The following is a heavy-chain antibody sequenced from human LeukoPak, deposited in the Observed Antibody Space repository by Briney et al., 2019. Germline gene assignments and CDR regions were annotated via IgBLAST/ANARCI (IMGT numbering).Heavy chain of an antibody. CDR3: ARSPTGLQKRKDF. J-gene: IGHJ4*01. Sequence: GAPVKGSSKTSGYTFTSDDINWVRQATGQGLEWMGWMNPNSGNTGYAQKFQGRVTMTRNTSISTAYMELSSLRSEDTAIYYCARSPTGLQKRKDFWGQGTLVTVSS. V-gene: IGHV1-8*01. CDR2: MNPNSGNT. CDR1: GYTFTSDD. D-gene: IGHD4-17*01.